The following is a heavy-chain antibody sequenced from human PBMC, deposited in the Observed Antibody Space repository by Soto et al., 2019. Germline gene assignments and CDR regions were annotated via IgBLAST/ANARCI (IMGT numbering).Heavy chain of an antibody. CDR1: GFTFSSYA. CDR3: ARWEVVTGLDY. CDR2: TSSSGSTT. D-gene: IGHD3-22*01. J-gene: IGHJ4*02. V-gene: IGHV3-48*03. Sequence: EVQLLESGGGLVQPGGSLRLSCAASGFTFSSYAMSWVRQAPGKGLEWVSYTSSSGSTTHYADSVKGRFTISRDNAKHSLYLQMNSLRVADTAVYYCARWEVVTGLDYWGQGTLVTVSS.